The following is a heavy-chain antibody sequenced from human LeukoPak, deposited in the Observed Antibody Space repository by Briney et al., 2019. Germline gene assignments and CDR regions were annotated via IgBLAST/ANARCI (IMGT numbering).Heavy chain of an antibody. D-gene: IGHD6-13*01. Sequence: PGGSLRLSCAASGFTFSSYWMHWVRQAPGKGLVWVSRINSDGSSTSYADSVKGRFTISRDNAKNTLYLQMNSLRAEDTAVYYCAREDGTAAIDYWGQGTLVTVSS. CDR1: GFTFSSYW. CDR2: INSDGSST. J-gene: IGHJ4*02. V-gene: IGHV3-74*01. CDR3: AREDGTAAIDY.